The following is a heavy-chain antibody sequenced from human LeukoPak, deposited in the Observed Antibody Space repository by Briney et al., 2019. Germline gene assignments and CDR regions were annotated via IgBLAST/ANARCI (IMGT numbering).Heavy chain of an antibody. D-gene: IGHD2-2*01. J-gene: IGHJ6*02. CDR1: GFTFSSYW. V-gene: IGHV3-74*01. CDR2: INTDGSST. CDR3: AKVHCSSNSCYYYYYGLDV. Sequence: GGSLRLSCAASGFTFSSYWMHWVRQAPGKGLVWVSRINTDGSSTSYADSVKGRFTISRDNAKNTLYLQMNSLRTEDTAVYYCAKVHCSSNSCYYYYYGLDVWGQGTTVTVSS.